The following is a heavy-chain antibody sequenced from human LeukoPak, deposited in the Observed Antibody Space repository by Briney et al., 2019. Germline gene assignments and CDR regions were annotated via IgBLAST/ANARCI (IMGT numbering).Heavy chain of an antibody. J-gene: IGHJ4*02. CDR1: GYTFSTYA. D-gene: IGHD4/OR15-4a*01. Sequence: ASVKVSCKASGYTFSTYAINWVRQAPGQGLEWIGWINTNTGNPTYAQGLTGRFVFSLDTSVSTAYLQISSVEAEDTAVYFCARRGVTNYYGFDYWGQGTLLTVSS. CDR2: INTNTGNP. CDR3: ARRGVTNYYGFDY. V-gene: IGHV7-4-1*02.